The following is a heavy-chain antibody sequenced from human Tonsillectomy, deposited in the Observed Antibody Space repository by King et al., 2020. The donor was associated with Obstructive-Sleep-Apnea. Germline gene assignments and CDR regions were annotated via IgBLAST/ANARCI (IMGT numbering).Heavy chain of an antibody. D-gene: IGHD3-22*01. Sequence: VQLQQWGAGLLKPSETLSLTCAVYGGSFSGYYWSWIRQPPGKGLEWIGEINHSGSTNYNPSLKSRVTISVDTSKNQFSLKLSSVTAADTAVYYCARGSHIYDIRSSDFDYWGQGTLVTVSS. V-gene: IGHV4-34*01. CDR1: GGSFSGYY. J-gene: IGHJ4*02. CDR3: ARGSHIYDIRSSDFDY. CDR2: INHSGST.